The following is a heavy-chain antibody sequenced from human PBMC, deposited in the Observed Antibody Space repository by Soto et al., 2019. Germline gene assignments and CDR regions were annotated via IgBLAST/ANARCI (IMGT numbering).Heavy chain of an antibody. J-gene: IGHJ6*02. CDR2: IIPIFGTA. D-gene: IGHD5-12*01. Sequence: QVQLVQSGAEVKKPGSSVKVSCKASGGTFSSYAISWVRQAPGQGLEWMGGIIPIFGTANYAQKFQGRVTITADESTSTAYMELSSLRSEDTAVYYCEQITGGAVGYSGYGPNYGMDVWGQGTTVTVSS. CDR3: EQITGGAVGYSGYGPNYGMDV. V-gene: IGHV1-69*12. CDR1: GGTFSSYA.